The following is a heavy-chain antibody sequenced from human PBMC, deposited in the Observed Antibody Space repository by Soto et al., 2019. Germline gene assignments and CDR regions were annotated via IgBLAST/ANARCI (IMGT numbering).Heavy chain of an antibody. CDR3: ARGDRGAFDL. CDR2: IHSDGSST. V-gene: IGHV3-74*01. Sequence: GGSLRLSCAACGFTFCYYWMHWVRQAPGQGLVWVSRIHSDGSSTTYADSVKGRFTISRDNAKNTLYLQMNSLRAEDTAVYYCARGDRGAFDLWGQGTMVTVSS. CDR1: GFTFCYYW. D-gene: IGHD2-21*02. J-gene: IGHJ3*01.